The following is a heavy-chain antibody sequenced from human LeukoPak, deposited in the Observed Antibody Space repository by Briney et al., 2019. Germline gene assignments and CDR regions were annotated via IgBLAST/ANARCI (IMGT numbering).Heavy chain of an antibody. CDR1: GFTFSSTS. CDR2: TVGGGDGT. J-gene: IGHJ4*02. D-gene: IGHD5-18*01. CDR3: AREGDTFDFDY. Sequence: PGGSLRLSCAASGFTFSSTSMSWVRQAPGKGLEWVAVTVGGGDGTYYADSVKGRFTISRDNAKNSLYLQMNSLRAEDTAVYYCAREGDTFDFDYWGQGTLVTVSS. V-gene: IGHV3-23*01.